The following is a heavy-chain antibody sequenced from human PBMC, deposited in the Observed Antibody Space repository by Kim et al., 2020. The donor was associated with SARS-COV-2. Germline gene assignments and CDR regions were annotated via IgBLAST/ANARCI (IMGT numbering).Heavy chain of an antibody. CDR3: ASTPRWLQSAYFDY. J-gene: IGHJ4*02. CDR2: IYYSGST. D-gene: IGHD5-12*01. Sequence: SETLSLTCTVSGGSISSYYWSWIRQPPGKGLEWIGYIYYSGSTNYNPSLKSRVTISVDTSKNQFSLKLSSVTAADTAVYYCASTPRWLQSAYFDYWGQGTLVTVSS. CDR1: GGSISSYY. V-gene: IGHV4-59*13.